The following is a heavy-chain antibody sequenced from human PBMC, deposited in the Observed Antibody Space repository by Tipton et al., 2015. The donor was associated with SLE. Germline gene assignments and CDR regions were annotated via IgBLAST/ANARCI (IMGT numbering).Heavy chain of an antibody. J-gene: IGHJ6*02. CDR2: INHSGST. CDR1: GGSFSGYY. V-gene: IGHV4-34*01. CDR3: ARAGQLGSDYYYYGMDV. D-gene: IGHD5-18*01. Sequence: TLSLTCAVYGGSFSGYYWSWIRQPPGKGLEWIGEINHSGSTNYNPSLKSRVTISVDTSKNQFSLKLSSVTAADTAVYYCARAGQLGSDYYYYGMDVWGQGTTVTVSS.